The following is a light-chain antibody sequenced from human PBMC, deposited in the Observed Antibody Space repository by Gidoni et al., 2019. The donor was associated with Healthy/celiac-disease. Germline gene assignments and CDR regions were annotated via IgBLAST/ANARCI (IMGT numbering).Light chain of an antibody. V-gene: IGKV4-1*01. CDR2: WAS. CDR1: QSVLYSSNNKNY. Sequence: DIVMTQSPDSLAVSLGERATINCKSSQSVLYSSNNKNYVAWYQQKPGQPPKLLIYWASTRESGVPGRFSGSGSGTDFTLTISSLQAEDVAVYYCQQYYSTPHFGQGTRLEIK. CDR3: QQYYSTPH. J-gene: IGKJ5*01.